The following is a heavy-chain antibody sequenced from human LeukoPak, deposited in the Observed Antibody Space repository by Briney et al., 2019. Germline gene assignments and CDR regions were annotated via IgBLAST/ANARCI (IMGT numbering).Heavy chain of an antibody. D-gene: IGHD6-13*01. V-gene: IGHV1-46*01. Sequence: GASVEVSCKASGYTFTSNHIHCVRQAPGQGLEWMGVINPSGDSTSYAQKFQGRVTMTRDTSTSTVYMELSSLRSEDTAIYYCAKLAASETGEGSWGQGTLVTVSS. CDR3: AKLAASETGEGS. J-gene: IGHJ5*02. CDR2: INPSGDST. CDR1: GYTFTSNH.